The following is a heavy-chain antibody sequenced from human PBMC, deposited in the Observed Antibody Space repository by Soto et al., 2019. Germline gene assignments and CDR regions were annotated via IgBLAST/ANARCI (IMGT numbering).Heavy chain of an antibody. D-gene: IGHD3-3*01. CDR1: GGYFSANY. CDR3: ATGGLFTS. V-gene: IGHV4-34*01. J-gene: IGHJ5*02. CDR2: INHAGST. Sequence: SETLSLTCGIYGGYFSANYWSWIRQTPGKGLEWLGEINHAGSTDYNPSLKGRITISADTSKNQFSQKLSSMTAADTAVYYCATGGLFTSWGQGTLVTVSS.